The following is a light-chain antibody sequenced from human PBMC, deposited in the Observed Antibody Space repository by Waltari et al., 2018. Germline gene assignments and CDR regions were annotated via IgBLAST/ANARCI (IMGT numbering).Light chain of an antibody. Sequence: DIQMTQFPSSLSASVGDIVTITCRASQSINNYLAWFQQKAWPAPKSLIYDAYILQTGVPSRFTGSGSGTFFTLTISSLQPEDFGTYYCQQYDSFPFTFGGGTKVEIE. CDR2: DAY. J-gene: IGKJ4*01. CDR1: QSINNY. V-gene: IGKV1-16*01. CDR3: QQYDSFPFT.